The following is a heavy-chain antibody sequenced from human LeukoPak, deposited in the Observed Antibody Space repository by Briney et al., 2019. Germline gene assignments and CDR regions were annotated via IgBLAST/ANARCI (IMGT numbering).Heavy chain of an antibody. V-gene: IGHV1-2*06. CDR3: ARDYGGYKGEAFDI. CDR2: INPNSGGT. Sequence: ASVKVSCKASGGTFSSYAISWVRQAPGQGLEWMGRINPNSGGTNYAQKFQGRVTMTRDTSISTAYMELSRLRSDDTAVYYCARDYGGYKGEAFDIWGQGTMVTVSS. J-gene: IGHJ3*02. D-gene: IGHD5-24*01. CDR1: GGTFSSYA.